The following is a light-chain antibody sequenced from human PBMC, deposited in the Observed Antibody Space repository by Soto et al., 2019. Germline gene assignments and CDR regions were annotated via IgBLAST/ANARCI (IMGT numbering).Light chain of an antibody. V-gene: IGKV3-20*01. CDR3: QQYGRSPLT. J-gene: IGKJ4*01. CDR1: QSVSSN. Sequence: EIVMTQSPDTLSVSPGERATLSCRASQSVSSNLAWYQQKPGQAPRLLIYGASSRATGIPDRFSGSGSGTDFTLTISRLEPEDFAVYHCQQYGRSPLTFGGGTKVDIK. CDR2: GAS.